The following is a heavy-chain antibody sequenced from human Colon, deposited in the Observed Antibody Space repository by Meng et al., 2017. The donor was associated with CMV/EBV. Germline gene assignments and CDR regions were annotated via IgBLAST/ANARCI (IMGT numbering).Heavy chain of an antibody. Sequence: GESLKISCVASGLTFSSHWMHWVRQTPGKELVWVSRISNDGRTPTYADSVKGRFTISRDNDKSTLYLQMNSLTVDDTAVYYCISEAAGGDYWGQGALVTVSS. V-gene: IGHV3-74*01. D-gene: IGHD1-14*01. CDR2: ISNDGRTP. CDR1: GLTFSSHW. J-gene: IGHJ4*02. CDR3: ISEAAGGDY.